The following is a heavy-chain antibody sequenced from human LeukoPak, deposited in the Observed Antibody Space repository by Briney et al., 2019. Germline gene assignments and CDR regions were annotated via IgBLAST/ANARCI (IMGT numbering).Heavy chain of an antibody. D-gene: IGHD3-22*01. J-gene: IGHJ4*02. CDR3: ARSGPENYYDSSGYYWPRGHDYYFDY. V-gene: IGHV1-18*01. CDR2: ISAYNGNT. CDR1: GYTCTSYG. Sequence: ASVKVSCKASGYTCTSYGISWVRQAPGQGLEWMGWISAYNGNTNYAQKLQGRVTMTTDTSTSTAYMELRSLRSDDTAVYYCARSGPENYYDSSGYYWPRGHDYYFDYWGQGTLVTVSS.